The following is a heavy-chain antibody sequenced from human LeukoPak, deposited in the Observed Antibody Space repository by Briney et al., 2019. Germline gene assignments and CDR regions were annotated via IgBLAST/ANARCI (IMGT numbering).Heavy chain of an antibody. CDR1: GFTFNNYV. CDR3: ARAPGIYGSGWYFDY. Sequence: GGSLRLSCAASGFTFNNYVMSWVRQAPGKGLEWVSTINGGGYNTYYADSVKGRFTISRDNSKNTLSLQVNTLGAEDTAVYYCARAPGIYGSGWYFDYWGQGTLVTVS. J-gene: IGHJ4*02. D-gene: IGHD6-19*01. V-gene: IGHV3-23*01. CDR2: INGGGYNT.